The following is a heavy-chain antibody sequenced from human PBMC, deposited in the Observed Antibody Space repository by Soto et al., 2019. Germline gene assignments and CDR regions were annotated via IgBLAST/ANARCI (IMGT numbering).Heavy chain of an antibody. V-gene: IGHV3-7*01. J-gene: IGHJ6*02. CDR3: TRDFQGPLDYGMDV. D-gene: IGHD1-1*01. CDR1: GFTFSSYW. CDR2: VKYDGSQT. Sequence: LRLSCADSGFTFSSYWMSWIRQAPGKGLEWVANVKYDGSQTYYVGSVKGRFTISRDNAKNSLYLQMNSLRAEDTAVYYCTRDFQGPLDYGMDVWGQGTTVTVSS.